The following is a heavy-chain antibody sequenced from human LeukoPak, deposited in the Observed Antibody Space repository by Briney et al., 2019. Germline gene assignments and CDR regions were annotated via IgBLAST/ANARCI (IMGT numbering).Heavy chain of an antibody. CDR3: AREDSSENWFDP. CDR1: GFTFSSYS. J-gene: IGHJ5*02. Sequence: GSLRLSCAASGFTFSSYSMNWVRQAPGKGLEWVSSISSSSSYIYYADSVKGRFTISRDNAKNSLYLQMNSLRAEDTAVYYCAREDSSENWFDPWGQGTLVTVSS. CDR2: ISSSSSYI. D-gene: IGHD3-22*01. V-gene: IGHV3-21*01.